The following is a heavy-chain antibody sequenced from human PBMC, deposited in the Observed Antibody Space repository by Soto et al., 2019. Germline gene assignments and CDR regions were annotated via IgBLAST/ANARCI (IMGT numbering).Heavy chain of an antibody. CDR2: ISPYSGSR. J-gene: IGHJ4*02. CDR1: GYDFERFP. Sequence: QVPLVQSGGEVKRPGASVKVSCKASGYDFERFPISWVRQARGQGLEWMGLISPYSGSRYYAEKFQGRVTMTTDTSTSTAYMELRSLTSDDTAVYFCARKQYEFGDLYYVDYWGQGTLVTVSS. D-gene: IGHD4-17*01. CDR3: ARKQYEFGDLYYVDY. V-gene: IGHV1-18*04.